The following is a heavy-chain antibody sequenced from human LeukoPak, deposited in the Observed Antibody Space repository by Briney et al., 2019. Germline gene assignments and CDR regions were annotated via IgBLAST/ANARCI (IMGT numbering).Heavy chain of an antibody. J-gene: IGHJ4*02. Sequence: GRSLRLSCAASGFTFSSYGMHWVRQAPGKGLEWVAVISYDGSNKYYADSVKGRFTISRDNSKNTLYLQMNSLSAEDTAVYYCASGRHSSSWYLEFGYWGQGTLVTVSS. V-gene: IGHV3-30*03. CDR3: ASGRHSSSWYLEFGY. CDR1: GFTFSSYG. D-gene: IGHD6-13*01. CDR2: ISYDGSNK.